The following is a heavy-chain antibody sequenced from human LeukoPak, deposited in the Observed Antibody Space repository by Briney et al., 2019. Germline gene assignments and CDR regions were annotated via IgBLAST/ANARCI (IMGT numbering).Heavy chain of an antibody. CDR3: ARHGWLQLFDY. J-gene: IGHJ4*02. D-gene: IGHD5-24*01. V-gene: IGHV4-59*08. CDR1: GGSISSYY. CDR2: IYYSGST. Sequence: SETLSLTCTVSGGSISSYYWSWIRQPPGKGLEWIGYIYYSGSTNYNPSLKSRVTISVDTSKNQFSLKLSSVTAADTAVYYCARHGWLQLFDYWGQGTLVTVSS.